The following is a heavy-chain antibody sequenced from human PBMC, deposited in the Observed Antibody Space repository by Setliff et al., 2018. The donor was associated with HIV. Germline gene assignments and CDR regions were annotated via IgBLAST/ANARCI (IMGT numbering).Heavy chain of an antibody. CDR2: ISGNAANA. Sequence: GGSLRLSCAASGFSFDTFAMTWVRQAPGKGLEWVSTISGNAANAYYADSVKGRFTISRDNSKNILYLQMNSLRAEDTAVYYCARDSWESSGYYSHWGQGTLVTVS. D-gene: IGHD3-22*01. V-gene: IGHV3-23*01. CDR1: GFSFDTFA. J-gene: IGHJ4*02. CDR3: ARDSWESSGYYSH.